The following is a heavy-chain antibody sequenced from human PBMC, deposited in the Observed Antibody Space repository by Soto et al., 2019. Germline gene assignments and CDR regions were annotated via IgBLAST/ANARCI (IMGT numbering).Heavy chain of an antibody. V-gene: IGHV3-48*03. CDR3: ARALWLGDVQIYYYYYLMDV. CDR1: GFTFSSYE. J-gene: IGHJ6*04. CDR2: ISSSGSTI. D-gene: IGHD3-10*01. Sequence: PVWSMRLSCAASGFTFSSYEMNWVRQAPGKGLEWVSYISSSGSTIYYADSVKGRFTISRDNAKNSLYLQMNSLRAEDTAVYYWARALWLGDVQIYYYYYLMDVWAKGA.